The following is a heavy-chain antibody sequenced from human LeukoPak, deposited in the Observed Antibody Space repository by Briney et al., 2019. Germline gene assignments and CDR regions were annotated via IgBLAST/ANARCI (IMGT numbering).Heavy chain of an antibody. D-gene: IGHD3-10*01. CDR2: IYNSGST. CDR3: ARHYYGSGINWFDP. Sequence: PGGSLRLSCAASGFTFSSYAMNWVRQPPGKGLEWIGSIYNSGSTYYNPSLKSRVTMSVDTSKNQFSLNLYSVTAADTAVYYCARHYYGSGINWFDPWGQGTLVTVSS. V-gene: IGHV4-39*01. J-gene: IGHJ5*02. CDR1: GFTFSSYA.